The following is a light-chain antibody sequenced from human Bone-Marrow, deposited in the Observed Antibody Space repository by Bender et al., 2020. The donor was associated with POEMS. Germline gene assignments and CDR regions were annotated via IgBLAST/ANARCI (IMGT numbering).Light chain of an antibody. CDR3: CSYTTTDTFV. Sequence: QSVLTQPPSVSGTPGQRVTISCSGSGSNIGGYPVNWYQQLPGTAPRLLIYTNNERPSGVSSRFSGSKSGNTASLTISGLQAEDGADYFCCSYTTTDTFVFGTGTQVTVL. CDR2: TNN. V-gene: IGLV1-44*01. J-gene: IGLJ1*01. CDR1: GSNIGGYP.